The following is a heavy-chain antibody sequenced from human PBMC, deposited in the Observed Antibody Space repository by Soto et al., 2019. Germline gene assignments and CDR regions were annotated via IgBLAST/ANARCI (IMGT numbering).Heavy chain of an antibody. CDR2: INAGNGNT. Sequence: GASVKVSCKASGYTFTSYAMHWVRQAPGQRLEWMGWINAGNGNTKYSQKFQGRVTITRDTSASTAYMELSSLRSEDTAVYYCATVVAKALYYYGMDVWGQGTTVTVSS. J-gene: IGHJ6*02. V-gene: IGHV1-3*01. D-gene: IGHD2-15*01. CDR3: ATVVAKALYYYGMDV. CDR1: GYTFTSYA.